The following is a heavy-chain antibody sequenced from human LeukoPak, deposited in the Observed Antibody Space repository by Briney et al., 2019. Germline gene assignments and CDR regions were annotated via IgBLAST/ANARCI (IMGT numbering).Heavy chain of an antibody. CDR1: GGSFDGYY. V-gene: IGHV4-34*01. CDR3: ARGVGLTQGGTFDY. CDR2: ITYDGST. D-gene: IGHD1-1*01. J-gene: IGHJ4*02. Sequence: TASETLSLTCAVFGGSFDGYYWSWIRQPPGKGLEWIGEITYDGSTNYNPSLKSRVTISVDTSKIQFTLDLSSVTAADTAVYYCARGVGLTQGGTFDYWGQGTLVTVSS.